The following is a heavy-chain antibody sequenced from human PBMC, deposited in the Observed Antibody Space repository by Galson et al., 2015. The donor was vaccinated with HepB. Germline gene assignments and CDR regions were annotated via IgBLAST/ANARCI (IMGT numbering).Heavy chain of an antibody. CDR2: ISYDGSNK. CDR1: GFTFSSYG. Sequence: SLRLSCAASGFTFSSYGMHWVRQAPGKGLEWVAVISYDGSNKYYADSVKGRFTISRDNSKNTLYLQMNSLRAEDAAVYYCAKGGGCSSTSCHFSYDFWSGSMDDAFDIWGQGTMVTVSS. J-gene: IGHJ3*02. CDR3: AKGGGCSSTSCHFSYDFWSGSMDDAFDI. D-gene: IGHD3-3*01. V-gene: IGHV3-30*18.